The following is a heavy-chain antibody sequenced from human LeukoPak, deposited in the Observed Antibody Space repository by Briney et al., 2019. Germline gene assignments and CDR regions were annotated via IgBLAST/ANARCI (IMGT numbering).Heavy chain of an antibody. Sequence: ASVKVSCKASGYTFTSYGISWVRQAPGQGLEWMGWISAYNGNTNYAQKLQGRVTMTIDTSTSTAYMELRSLRSDDTAVYYRARDNGGSYYVDYYYYMDVWGKGTTVTVSS. V-gene: IGHV1-18*01. J-gene: IGHJ6*03. CDR1: GYTFTSYG. CDR2: ISAYNGNT. D-gene: IGHD1-26*01. CDR3: ARDNGGSYYVDYYYYMDV.